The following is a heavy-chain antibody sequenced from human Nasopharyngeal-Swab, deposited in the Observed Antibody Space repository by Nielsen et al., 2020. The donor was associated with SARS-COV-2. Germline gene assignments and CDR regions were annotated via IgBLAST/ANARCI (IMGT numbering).Heavy chain of an antibody. D-gene: IGHD2-2*01. CDR3: ARDLDPATAGALDI. CDR2: INPGSGQT. Sequence: ASVKVSCKASGYTFRIYYMHWVRQAPGQGLEWMGLINPGSGQTTYAQKFQGRVTMTRDTSTSTVYMELSSLRSEDTAVYYCARDLDPATAGALDIWGQGTMVTVSS. CDR1: GYTFRIYY. V-gene: IGHV1-46*01. J-gene: IGHJ3*02.